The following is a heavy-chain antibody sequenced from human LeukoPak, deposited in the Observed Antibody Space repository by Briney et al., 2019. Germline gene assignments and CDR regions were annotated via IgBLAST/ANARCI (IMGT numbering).Heavy chain of an antibody. V-gene: IGHV3-30*04. Sequence: PGGSLRLSCAGPGFTFRRYAMHWVRQAPGKGLEWVTVISSDGSQKYYADSVKGRFTISRDNSKNTLYLQMNSLRAEDTAVYYCARDHGYWGQGTLVTVSS. CDR1: GFTFRRYA. CDR3: ARDHGY. CDR2: ISSDGSQK. J-gene: IGHJ4*02.